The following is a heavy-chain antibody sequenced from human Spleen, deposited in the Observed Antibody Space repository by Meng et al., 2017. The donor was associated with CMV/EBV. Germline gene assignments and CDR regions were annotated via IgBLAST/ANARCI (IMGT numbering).Heavy chain of an antibody. Sequence: GESLKISCVASGFSFISYGMHWVRQAPGKGLEWVAFIRYDGSDKYYADSVKGRFTISRDNSRKTLYLQVDSPRREDTAVYYCARDRASGYSSRWPDYWGQGTLVTVSS. D-gene: IGHD6-13*01. CDR1: GFSFISYG. V-gene: IGHV3-30*02. CDR2: IRYDGSDK. J-gene: IGHJ4*02. CDR3: ARDRASGYSSRWPDY.